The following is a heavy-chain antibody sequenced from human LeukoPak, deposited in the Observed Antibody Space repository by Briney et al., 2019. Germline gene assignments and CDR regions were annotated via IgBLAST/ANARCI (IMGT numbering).Heavy chain of an antibody. CDR1: GFTVSSNY. J-gene: IGHJ6*03. CDR2: IYSGGST. Sequence: PGGSLRLSCAASGFTVSSNYMSWVRQAPGKGPEWVSVIYSGGSTYYADSVKGRFTISRDNSKNTLYLQMNSLRAEDTAVYYCAREDYISSWYPHYYMDVWGKGTTVTISS. V-gene: IGHV3-53*01. CDR3: AREDYISSWYPHYYMDV. D-gene: IGHD6-13*01.